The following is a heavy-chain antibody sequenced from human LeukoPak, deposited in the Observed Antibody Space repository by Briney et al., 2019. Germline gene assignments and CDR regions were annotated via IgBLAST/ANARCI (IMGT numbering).Heavy chain of an antibody. CDR2: ITGNGGNT. V-gene: IGHV3-23*01. CDR1: GFTFSSYG. D-gene: IGHD3-10*01. CDR3: ARDRSGSYPNWFDP. Sequence: GGSLRLPCAASGFTFSSYGMSWVRQAPGKGLEWVSAITGNGGNTFYADSVKGRFTISRDNSKNTMYLQMNSLRAEDTALYYCARDRSGSYPNWFDPWGQGTLVTVSS. J-gene: IGHJ5*02.